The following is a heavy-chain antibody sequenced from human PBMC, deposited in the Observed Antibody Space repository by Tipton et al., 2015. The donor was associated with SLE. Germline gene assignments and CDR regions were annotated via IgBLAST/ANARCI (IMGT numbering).Heavy chain of an antibody. Sequence: QLVQSGAEVKKPGASVKVSCKASGYTFTSYAMHWVRQDPGQRLEWMGWINAGNGNTKYSQKFQGRVTITRDTSASTAYMELSSLRSEDTAVYYCAREIVVVPAAIRGEYYFDYWGQGTLVTVSS. CDR2: INAGNGNT. D-gene: IGHD2-2*02. V-gene: IGHV1-3*01. CDR1: GYTFTSYA. J-gene: IGHJ4*02. CDR3: AREIVVVPAAIRGEYYFDY.